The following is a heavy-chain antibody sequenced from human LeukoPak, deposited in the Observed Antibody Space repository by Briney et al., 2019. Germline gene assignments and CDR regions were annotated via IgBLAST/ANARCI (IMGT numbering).Heavy chain of an antibody. Sequence: PSETLSLTCAVYGGSFSGYYWSWIRQPPGKGLEWIGEITHGGSTNYNPSLKSRVTISVGTSKNQFSLELNSVTAADTAVYYCARGGWHSSSWYFDYWGQGTLVTVSS. CDR1: GGSFSGYY. CDR3: ARGGWHSSSWYFDY. V-gene: IGHV4-34*01. D-gene: IGHD6-13*01. CDR2: ITHGGST. J-gene: IGHJ4*02.